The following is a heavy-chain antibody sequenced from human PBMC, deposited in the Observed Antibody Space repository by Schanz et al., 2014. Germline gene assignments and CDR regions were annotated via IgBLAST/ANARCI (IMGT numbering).Heavy chain of an antibody. CDR1: GFTFTNAW. CDR2: ISSSSSYI. Sequence: EVELVESGGGLVKPGGSLRLSCVVSGFTFTNAWMSWVRQAPGKGLEWVSSISSSSSYISYADSVKGRFTISRDNAKNSLYLQMNSLRAEDTAVYYCARPSDSSWYMDVWGKGTTVTVSS. V-gene: IGHV3-21*01. CDR3: ARPSDSSWYMDV. J-gene: IGHJ6*03. D-gene: IGHD2-21*02.